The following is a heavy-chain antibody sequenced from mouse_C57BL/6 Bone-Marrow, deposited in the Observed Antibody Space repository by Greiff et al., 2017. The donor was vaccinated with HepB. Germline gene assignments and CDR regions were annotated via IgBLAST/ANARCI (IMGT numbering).Heavy chain of an antibody. CDR3: ATPSLTTVAP. Sequence: DVMLVESGGGLVKPGGSLKLSCAASGFTFSDYGMHWVRQAPEKGLEWVAYISSGSSTIYYADTVKGRFTISRDNAKNTLFLQMTSLRSEDTAMYYCATPSLTTVAPWGQGTLVTVSA. CDR2: ISSGSSTI. J-gene: IGHJ3*01. V-gene: IGHV5-17*01. CDR1: GFTFSDYG. D-gene: IGHD1-1*01.